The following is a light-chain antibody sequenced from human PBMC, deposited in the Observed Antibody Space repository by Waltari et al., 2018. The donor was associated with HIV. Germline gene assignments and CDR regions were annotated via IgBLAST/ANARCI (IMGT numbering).Light chain of an antibody. CDR1: SSNIGNNS. Sequence: QFVLTQAPSVSAAPGQNVTISCSGSSSNIGNNSVSWYQHFPGTAPKLLIYDINKRPSGIPDRFSGSKSGTSATLAIAGLQTGDEADYYCGTWDSSLSVGLFGGGTKVTVL. J-gene: IGLJ3*02. CDR3: GTWDSSLSVGL. V-gene: IGLV1-51*01. CDR2: DIN.